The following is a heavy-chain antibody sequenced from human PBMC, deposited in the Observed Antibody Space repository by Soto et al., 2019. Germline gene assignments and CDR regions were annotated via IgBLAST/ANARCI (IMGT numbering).Heavy chain of an antibody. J-gene: IGHJ4*02. Sequence: SVKVSCKASGGTFSSYTISWVRQAPGQGLEWMGRIIPILGIANYAQKFQGRVTITADRSTSTAYMELSSLRSEDTAVYYCARDHPEFLTGPDADYWGQGTLVTVSS. V-gene: IGHV1-69*04. D-gene: IGHD3-9*01. CDR1: GGTFSSYT. CDR2: IIPILGIA. CDR3: ARDHPEFLTGPDADY.